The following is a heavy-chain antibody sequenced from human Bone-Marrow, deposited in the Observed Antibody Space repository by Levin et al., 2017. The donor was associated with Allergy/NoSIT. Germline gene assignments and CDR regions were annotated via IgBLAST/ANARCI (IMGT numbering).Heavy chain of an antibody. D-gene: IGHD7-27*01. V-gene: IGHV4-59*01. Sequence: SETLSLTCSVSDVSIKNYYWSWIRQPPGKGLEYIGDVFYSVSTNYNPSLKSRVTISVDTSNNQFSLRLRAVNAADTAVYYCARVGPATGGLDSWGQGILVTVSS. CDR2: VFYSVST. J-gene: IGHJ4*02. CDR1: DVSIKNYY. CDR3: ARVGPATGGLDS.